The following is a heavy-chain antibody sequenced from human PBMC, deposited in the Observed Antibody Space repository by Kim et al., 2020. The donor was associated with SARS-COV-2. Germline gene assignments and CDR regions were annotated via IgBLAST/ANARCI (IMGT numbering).Heavy chain of an antibody. J-gene: IGHJ6*02. CDR1: GYTLTELS. CDR3: AAGIAVAGTPDIYNYYYGMDV. D-gene: IGHD6-19*01. V-gene: IGHV1-24*01. CDR2: FDPEDGET. Sequence: ASVKVSCKVSGYTLTELSMHWVRQAPGKGLEWMGGFDPEDGETIYAQKFQGRVTMTEDTSTDTAYMELSSLRSEDTAVYYCAAGIAVAGTPDIYNYYYGMDVWGQGTTVTVSS.